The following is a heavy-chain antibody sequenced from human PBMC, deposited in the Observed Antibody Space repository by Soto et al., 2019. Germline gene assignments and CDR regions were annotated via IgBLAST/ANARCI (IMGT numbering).Heavy chain of an antibody. J-gene: IGHJ6*02. CDR2: IIPILGIA. CDR3: AVLVGADTGMDV. CDR1: GGTFSSYT. D-gene: IGHD2-15*01. V-gene: IGHV1-69*02. Sequence: QVQLVQSGAEVKKPGSSVKVSCKASGGTFSSYTISWVRHAPGPGLELMGRIIPILGIANYAQKFQGIVTITADKSTSTAYMELSIPRYDDTALYYCAVLVGADTGMDVWAPGTTVTVYS.